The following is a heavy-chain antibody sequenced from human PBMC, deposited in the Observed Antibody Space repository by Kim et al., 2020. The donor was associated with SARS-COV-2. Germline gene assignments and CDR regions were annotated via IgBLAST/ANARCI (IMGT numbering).Heavy chain of an antibody. J-gene: IGHJ6*03. CDR3: ARGINWNYVNYYYYMDV. CDR2: MNPNSGNT. D-gene: IGHD1-7*01. Sequence: ASVKVSCKASGYTFTSYDINWVRQATGQGLEWMGWMNPNSGNTGYAQKFQGRVTMTRNTSISTAYMELSSLRSEDTAVYYCARGINWNYVNYYYYMDVWGKGTTVTVSS. V-gene: IGHV1-8*01. CDR1: GYTFTSYD.